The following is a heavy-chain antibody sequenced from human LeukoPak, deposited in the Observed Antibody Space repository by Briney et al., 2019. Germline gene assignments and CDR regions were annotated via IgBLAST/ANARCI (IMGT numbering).Heavy chain of an antibody. V-gene: IGHV3-21*01. D-gene: IGHD3-3*01. Sequence: NPGGSLRLSCAASGFTFSSYSVNWVRQAPGKGLEWVSSISSSSSYIYYADSVKGRFTISRDNAKNSLYLQMNSLRAEDTAVYYCARDNYDFWSGYYASVGYWGQGTLVTVSS. J-gene: IGHJ4*02. CDR2: ISSSSSYI. CDR1: GFTFSSYS. CDR3: ARDNYDFWSGYYASVGY.